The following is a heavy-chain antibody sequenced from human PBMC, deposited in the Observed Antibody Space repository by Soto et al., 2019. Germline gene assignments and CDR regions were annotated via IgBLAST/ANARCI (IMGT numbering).Heavy chain of an antibody. CDR3: ARDSQLELSFDP. D-gene: IGHD1-1*01. Sequence: NPSETLSLTCTVSGGSVSSGSYYWSWIRQPPGKGLEWIGYIYYNGRTNYNPSLKSRVTLSADTSKNQFSLKLNSVTAADTAVYYCARDSQLELSFDPWGQGTLVTVSS. J-gene: IGHJ5*02. V-gene: IGHV4-61*01. CDR2: IYYNGRT. CDR1: GGSVSSGSYY.